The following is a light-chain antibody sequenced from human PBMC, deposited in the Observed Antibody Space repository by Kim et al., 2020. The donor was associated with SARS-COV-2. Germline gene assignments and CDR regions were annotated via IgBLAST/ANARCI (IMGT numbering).Light chain of an antibody. Sequence: EIVMTQSPATLSVSPGERATLSCRASQSVSSNLAWYQQKPGQAPRLIIYGASTRATGIPARFGGSGSGTEFTLTISSLQSEDFAVYYCQQYNNWPRTFGQGTKVDIK. CDR2: GAS. V-gene: IGKV3-15*01. J-gene: IGKJ1*01. CDR3: QQYNNWPRT. CDR1: QSVSSN.